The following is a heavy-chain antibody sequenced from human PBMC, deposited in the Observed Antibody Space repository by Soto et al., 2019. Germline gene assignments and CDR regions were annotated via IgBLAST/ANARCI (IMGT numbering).Heavy chain of an antibody. V-gene: IGHV1-46*01. CDR2: INPSGGST. CDR1: GYTFTSYY. Sequence: GASVKVSCKASGYTFTSYYMHWVRQAPGQGLEWMGIINPSGGSTSYAQKFQGRVTMTRDTSTSTVYMELSSLRSEDTAVYYCARTPFACSSTSCYREAWFDPWGQGTLVTVS. D-gene: IGHD2-2*01. CDR3: ARTPFACSSTSCYREAWFDP. J-gene: IGHJ5*02.